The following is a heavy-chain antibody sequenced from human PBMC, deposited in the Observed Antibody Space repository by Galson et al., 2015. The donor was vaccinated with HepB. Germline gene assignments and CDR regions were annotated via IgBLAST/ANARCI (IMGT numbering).Heavy chain of an antibody. CDR1: GYTFTSHD. J-gene: IGHJ6*04. CDR3: AAGGDYYGMDI. Sequence: SVKVSCKASGYTFTSHDVSWVRQATGQGLEWMGWMNPNSGNTGYAQKFQGRVTMTRNTSISTAYMEVSSLTSEDTAVYYCAAGGDYYGMDIWGKGTTVTVSS. V-gene: IGHV1-8*01. D-gene: IGHD1-26*01. CDR2: MNPNSGNT.